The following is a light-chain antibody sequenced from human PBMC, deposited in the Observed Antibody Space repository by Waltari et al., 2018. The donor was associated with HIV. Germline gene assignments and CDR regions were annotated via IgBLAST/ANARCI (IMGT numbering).Light chain of an antibody. V-gene: IGLV1-51*01. J-gene: IGLJ3*02. CDR3: GTWDSSVSAGV. CDR2: DNN. CDR1: TSNIGKNF. Sequence: QSVLTQPPSVSAAPGQRVTISCFGTTSNIGKNFVSWYQQLPETAPKLIIYDNNKRPSGMPDRCSGSKSGTSATLAITGLQSGDEADYYCGTWDSSVSAGVFGGGTKVTVL.